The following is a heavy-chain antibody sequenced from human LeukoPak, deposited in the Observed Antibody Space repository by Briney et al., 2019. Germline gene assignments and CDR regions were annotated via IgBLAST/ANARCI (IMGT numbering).Heavy chain of an antibody. D-gene: IGHD4-23*01. CDR2: ISGGGGAT. V-gene: IGHV3-23*01. CDR1: GFTFSDYA. CDR3: ARDRVVTPYNWFDP. Sequence: GGSLRLSCAASGFTFSDYAMAWVRQAPGKGLEWVSSISGGGGATSYADSVKGRFTISRDNHVNTLYLQMDILRDEDTAVYYCARDRVVTPYNWFDPWGQGTLVTVSS. J-gene: IGHJ5*02.